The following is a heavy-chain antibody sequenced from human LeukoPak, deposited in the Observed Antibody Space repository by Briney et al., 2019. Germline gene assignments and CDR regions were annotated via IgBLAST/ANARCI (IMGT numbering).Heavy chain of an antibody. V-gene: IGHV3-23*01. CDR1: GFTFSSYA. Sequence: PGGSLRLSCAASGFTFSSYAMSWVRQAPGKGLEWVSAISGSGGSTYYADSVKGRFTISRDNSKNTLYLQMNSLRAEDTAVYYCAKDRFGYCSSTSCNNWFDPWGQGTLVTVSS. CDR2: ISGSGGST. J-gene: IGHJ5*02. CDR3: AKDRFGYCSSTSCNNWFDP. D-gene: IGHD2-2*01.